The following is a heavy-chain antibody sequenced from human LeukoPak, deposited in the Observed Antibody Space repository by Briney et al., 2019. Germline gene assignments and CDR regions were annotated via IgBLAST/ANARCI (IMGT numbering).Heavy chain of an antibody. CDR1: GGTFSSYA. J-gene: IGHJ5*02. Sequence: GASVKVSCKASGGTFSSYAISWVRQAPGQGLEWMGWINPNSGGTNYAQKFQGRVTMTRDTSISTAYMELSRLRSDDTAVYYCARLNYYDSSGTGLDPWGQGTLVTVSS. CDR2: INPNSGGT. V-gene: IGHV1-2*02. CDR3: ARLNYYDSSGTGLDP. D-gene: IGHD3-22*01.